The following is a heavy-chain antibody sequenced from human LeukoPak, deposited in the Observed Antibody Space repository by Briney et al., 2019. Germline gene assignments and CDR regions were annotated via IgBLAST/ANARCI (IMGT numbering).Heavy chain of an antibody. V-gene: IGHV3-74*01. D-gene: IGHD6-13*01. CDR3: ARILRIARDYYGMDV. Sequence: GGSLRLSCAASGFTFSSYWMHWVRQAPGKGLVWVSRINSDGSSTSYADSVKGRFTISRDNAKNTLYLQMNSLRAEDTAVYYCARILRIARDYYGMDVWGRGTTVTVSS. CDR1: GFTFSSYW. J-gene: IGHJ6*02. CDR2: INSDGSST.